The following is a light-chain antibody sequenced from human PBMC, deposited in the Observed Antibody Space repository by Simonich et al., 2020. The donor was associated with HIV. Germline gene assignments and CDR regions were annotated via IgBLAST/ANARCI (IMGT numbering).Light chain of an antibody. CDR2: GAS. CDR3: QQYNNWPPWT. Sequence: EIVMTQSPATLSVSPGERATLSCRASQSVSSNLAWYQQTPGQAPRLLIYGASTRATGIPARFSGSESGTEFTLTISSLQSEDFAVYYCQQYNNWPPWTFGQGTKVEIK. V-gene: IGKV3-15*01. CDR1: QSVSSN. J-gene: IGKJ1*01.